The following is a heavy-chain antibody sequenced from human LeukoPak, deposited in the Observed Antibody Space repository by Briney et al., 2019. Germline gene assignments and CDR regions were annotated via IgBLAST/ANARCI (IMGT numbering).Heavy chain of an antibody. CDR3: LKSPGALDAFDI. Sequence: SETLSLTCTVSGGSISNDYWSWIRQPPGKGLECIGYIYYTGSTNYNPSLKSRVTISVDTSKNQLSLKLSSVTAADSAVYYCLKSPGALDAFDIWGQGTMVTVSS. CDR2: IYYTGST. CDR1: GGSISNDY. V-gene: IGHV4-59*01. J-gene: IGHJ3*02. D-gene: IGHD7-27*01.